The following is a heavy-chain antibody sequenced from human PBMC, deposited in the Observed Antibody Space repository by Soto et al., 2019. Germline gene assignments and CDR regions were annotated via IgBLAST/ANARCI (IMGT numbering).Heavy chain of an antibody. D-gene: IGHD1-26*01. CDR3: ARVSGSYYYGMDV. CDR1: GGSISSSNW. J-gene: IGHJ6*02. V-gene: IGHV4-4*02. Sequence: SETLSLTCAVSGGSISSSNWWSWVRQPPGKGLEWIGEIYHSGSTNYNPSLKSRVTISVDKSKNQFSLELSSVIAADTAVYYCARVSGSYYYGMDVWGQGTTVTVSS. CDR2: IYHSGST.